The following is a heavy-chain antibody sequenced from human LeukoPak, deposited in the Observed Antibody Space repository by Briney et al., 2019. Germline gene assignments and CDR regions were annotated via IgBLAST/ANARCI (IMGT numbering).Heavy chain of an antibody. J-gene: IGHJ5*02. V-gene: IGHV4-34*01. CDR3: ARARHYYGSGSYYKT. D-gene: IGHD3-10*01. Sequence: KASETLSLTCAVYGGSFSGYYWSWIRQPPGKGLEWIGEINHSGSTNYNPSLKSRVTISVDTSKNQFSLKLSSVTAADTAVYYCARARHYYGSGSYYKTWGQGTLVTVSP. CDR2: INHSGST. CDR1: GGSFSGYY.